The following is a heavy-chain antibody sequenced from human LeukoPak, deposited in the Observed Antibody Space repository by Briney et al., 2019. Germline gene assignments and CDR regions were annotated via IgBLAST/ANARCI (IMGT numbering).Heavy chain of an antibody. CDR2: IKQDGSEK. V-gene: IGHV3-7*01. Sequence: GGSLRLSCAASGFTFSDYYMSWVRQAPGKGLEWVANIKQDGSEKYYVDSVKGRFTISRDNAKNSLYLQMNSLRAEDTAVYYCARVGGADGDSSWFYYYMDVWGKGTTVTVSS. D-gene: IGHD6-13*01. CDR3: ARVGGADGDSSWFYYYMDV. CDR1: GFTFSDYY. J-gene: IGHJ6*03.